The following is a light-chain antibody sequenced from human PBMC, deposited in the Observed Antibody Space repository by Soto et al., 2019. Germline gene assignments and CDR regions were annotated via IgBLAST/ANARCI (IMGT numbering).Light chain of an antibody. J-gene: IGLJ1*01. CDR3: SPYTTTSTLYV. CDR2: DVR. V-gene: IGLV2-14*02. CDR1: SSDVGSYNL. Sequence: QSVLTQPASVSGSPGQSITISCTGTSSDVGSYNLVSWYQQHPCKAPKLMIYDVRNRLLGIFNRFSGSKSGNTVSLSFSLLQAEDEADYYCSPYTTTSTLYVFGTGTKVTVL.